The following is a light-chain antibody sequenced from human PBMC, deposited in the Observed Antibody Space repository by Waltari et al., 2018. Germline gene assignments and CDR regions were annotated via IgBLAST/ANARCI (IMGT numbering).Light chain of an antibody. V-gene: IGKV3-15*01. CDR2: GAL. CDR3: HQYNHWPTWT. CDR1: QSVSNH. Sequence: EIVMTQSPANLSVSPGERATLYCRASQSVSNHLAWYQQKPGQAPRLLIYGALTSATGIAARFSGSGSGTEFTLTINSVQSEDFAIYYCHQYNHWPTWTFGQGTKVEIK. J-gene: IGKJ1*01.